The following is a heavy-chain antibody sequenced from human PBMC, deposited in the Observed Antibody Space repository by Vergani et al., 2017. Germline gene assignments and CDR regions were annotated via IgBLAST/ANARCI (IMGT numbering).Heavy chain of an antibody. J-gene: IGHJ3*01. CDR3: ARPVGPSAIADGYHV. Sequence: QVQLQESGPGLVKPSQTLSLTCTVSGGSISSGSYYWSWIRQPAGKGLEWIGSISSSGSPYYNPTLKSRLAFSVDTPKNLFSLRLKSVTATDTGMYYCARPVGPSAIADGYHVWGQGTMVTVS. D-gene: IGHD3-10*01. CDR1: GGSISSGSYY. V-gene: IGHV4-61*02. CDR2: ISSSGSP.